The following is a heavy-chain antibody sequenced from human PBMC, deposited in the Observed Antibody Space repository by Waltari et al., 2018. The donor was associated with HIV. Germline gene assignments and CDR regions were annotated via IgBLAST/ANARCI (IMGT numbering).Heavy chain of an antibody. J-gene: IGHJ4*02. CDR1: GLTFSNCW. CDR3: ARGYSSGWQPSYFDN. CDR2: INSDGSST. V-gene: IGHV3-74*01. Sequence: EVQLVESGGGLVQPGGSLRLSCAASGLTFSNCWMHWVRQAPGKGLVWVSRINSDGSSTSYADSVKGRFTISRDNAKNTLYVQMNSLRAEDTAVYYCARGYSSGWQPSYFDNWGQGTLVTVSS. D-gene: IGHD6-19*01.